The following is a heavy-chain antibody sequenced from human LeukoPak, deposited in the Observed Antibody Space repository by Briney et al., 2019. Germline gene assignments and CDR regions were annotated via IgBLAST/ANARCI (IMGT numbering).Heavy chain of an antibody. CDR2: IYTSGST. CDR3: ARDSGSYLGAFDI. Sequence: SETLSLTCTVSGDSISSGSYYWSWIRQPAGKGLEWIGRIYTSGSTNYNPSLKSRVTISVDTSKNQFSLKLSSVTAADTAVYYCARDSGSYLGAFDIWGQGTMVTVSS. J-gene: IGHJ3*02. CDR1: GDSISSGSYY. D-gene: IGHD1-26*01. V-gene: IGHV4-61*02.